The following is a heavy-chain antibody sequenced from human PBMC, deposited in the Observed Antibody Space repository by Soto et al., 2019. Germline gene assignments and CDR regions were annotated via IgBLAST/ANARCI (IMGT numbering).Heavy chain of an antibody. D-gene: IGHD3-9*01. CDR2: IYYSGST. CDR3: ARGDILTGYSPFDY. J-gene: IGHJ4*02. V-gene: IGHV4-31*03. Sequence: QVQLQESGPGLVKPSQTLSLTCTVSGGSISSGGYYWSWIRQYPGKGLEWIGYIYYSGSTYYNPSLKSRVTISVDTSKNQFSLKLSSVTAADTAVYYCARGDILTGYSPFDYWGQGTLVTVSS. CDR1: GGSISSGGYY.